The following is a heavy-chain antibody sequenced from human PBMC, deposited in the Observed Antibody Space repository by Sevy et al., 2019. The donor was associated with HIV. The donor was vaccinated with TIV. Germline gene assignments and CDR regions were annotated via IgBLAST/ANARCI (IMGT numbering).Heavy chain of an antibody. CDR3: ARVRDRYCSGGSCYYGYFFDY. J-gene: IGHJ4*02. CDR1: GFIFSNYY. Sequence: GGSLRLSCAASGFIFSNYYMTWVRQAPGKGLEWVSYISDRSNTISYAYSVKGRFTISRDNAKNALYLQMSSLRGEDTAVYSCARVRDRYCSGGSCYYGYFFDYWGQGTLVTVSS. D-gene: IGHD2-15*01. V-gene: IGHV3-48*01. CDR2: ISDRSNTI.